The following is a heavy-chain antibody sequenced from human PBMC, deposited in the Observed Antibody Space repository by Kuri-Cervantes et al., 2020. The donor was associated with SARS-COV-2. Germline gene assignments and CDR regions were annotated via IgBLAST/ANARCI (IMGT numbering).Heavy chain of an antibody. CDR3: ARVSEFWNYYDSSGYFSPIDY. Sequence: ASVKVSCKASGYTFSSYDISWVRQAPGQGLEWMGWISAYNGNTNYAQKLQGRVTMTTDTSTSTAYMELRSLRSDDTAVYYCARVSEFWNYYDSSGYFSPIDYWGQGTLVRLL. D-gene: IGHD3-22*01. CDR2: ISAYNGNT. V-gene: IGHV1-18*01. CDR1: GYTFSSYD. J-gene: IGHJ4*02.